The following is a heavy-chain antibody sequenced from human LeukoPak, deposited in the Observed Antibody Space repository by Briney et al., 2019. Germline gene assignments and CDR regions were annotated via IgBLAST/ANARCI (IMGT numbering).Heavy chain of an antibody. CDR3: ARRQYFDSTGYNPTYYFDN. J-gene: IGHJ4*02. D-gene: IGHD3-22*01. CDR2: IYYPVDT. CDR1: GDSFIGSY. V-gene: IGHV4-59*01. Sequence: SETLSLTCTVSGDSFIGSYWSWVRQAPGKGLEWIGYIYYPVDTNYNPSLQSRVTISADVSKKQFSLRLTSVTAADTAVYYCARRQYFDSTGYNPTYYFDNWGQGLLVTVSS.